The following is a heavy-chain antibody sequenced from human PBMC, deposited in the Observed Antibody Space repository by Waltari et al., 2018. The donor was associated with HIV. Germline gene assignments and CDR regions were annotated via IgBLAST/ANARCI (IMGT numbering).Heavy chain of an antibody. CDR2: IYYSGST. D-gene: IGHD2-2*02. CDR3: ARDTRLDCSSTSCYTESYYYYYGMDV. CDR1: GGSISSSRYY. V-gene: IGHV4-39*07. Sequence: QLQLQESGPGLVKPSETLSLTCTVSGGSISSSRYYWGWIRQPPGKGLEWIGSIYYSGSTSYNPPLRSRVTIAVDTSKNQFSLNLSSVTAADTAVYYCARDTRLDCSSTSCYTESYYYYYGMDVWGQGTTVTVSS. J-gene: IGHJ6*02.